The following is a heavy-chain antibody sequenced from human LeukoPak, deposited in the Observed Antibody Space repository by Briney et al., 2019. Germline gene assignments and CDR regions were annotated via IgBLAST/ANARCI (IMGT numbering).Heavy chain of an antibody. Sequence: SETLSLTCTVSGGSISSYYWSWIRQPPGKGLEWIGYIYYGGSTNYNPSLKSRVTISVDTSKNQFSLKLSSVTAADTAVYYCARSRVYYYDSSGYPPLDAFDIWGQGTMVTVSS. J-gene: IGHJ3*02. CDR1: GGSISSYY. V-gene: IGHV4-59*01. CDR2: IYYGGST. CDR3: ARSRVYYYDSSGYPPLDAFDI. D-gene: IGHD3-22*01.